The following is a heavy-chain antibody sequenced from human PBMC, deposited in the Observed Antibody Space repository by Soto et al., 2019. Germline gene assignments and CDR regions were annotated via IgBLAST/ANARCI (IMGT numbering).Heavy chain of an antibody. V-gene: IGHV2-5*02. J-gene: IGHJ4*02. CDR1: GFSLSTTGVA. CDR3: AHADAARVLAFDD. CDR2: ICWDGDDGQ. Sequence: QITLKESGPTLVKPTQTLTLTCTFSGFSLSTTGVAVAWIRQPPGKALEWLALICWDGDDGQRYSPSLKSRLTITKDTSKNQVVLTMTNVDPMDTGTYYCAHADAARVLAFDDWGQGTIVSVSS. D-gene: IGHD5-18*01.